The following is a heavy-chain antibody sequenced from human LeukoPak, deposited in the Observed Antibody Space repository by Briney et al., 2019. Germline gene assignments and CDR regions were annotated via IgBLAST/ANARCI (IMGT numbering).Heavy chain of an antibody. CDR2: IYTSGST. V-gene: IGHV4-4*09. CDR1: GGSISSYY. CDR3: ARYGGGGRAFDI. J-gene: IGHJ3*02. D-gene: IGHD3-10*01. Sequence: MTSETLSLTCTVSGGSISSYYWSWIRQPPGKGLEWIGYIYTSGSTNYNPSLKSRVTISVDTSKNQCSLKLSSVTAADTAVYYCARYGGGGRAFDIWGQGTMVTVSS.